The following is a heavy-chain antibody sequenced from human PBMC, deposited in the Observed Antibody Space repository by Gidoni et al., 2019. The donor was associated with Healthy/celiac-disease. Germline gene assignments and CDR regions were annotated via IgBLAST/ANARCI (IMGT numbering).Heavy chain of an antibody. J-gene: IGHJ6*02. V-gene: IGHV2-26*01. Sequence: QVTLKESGPVLVKPTETLTLTCTVSGFSLSNARMGVSWIRQPPGKALEWLAHIFSNDEKSYSTSLKSRPTISKDTSKSQVVLTMTNMDPVDTATYYCARAFLEWHSEGMDVWGQGTTVTVSS. D-gene: IGHD3-3*02. CDR1: GFSLSNARMG. CDR2: IFSNDEK. CDR3: ARAFLEWHSEGMDV.